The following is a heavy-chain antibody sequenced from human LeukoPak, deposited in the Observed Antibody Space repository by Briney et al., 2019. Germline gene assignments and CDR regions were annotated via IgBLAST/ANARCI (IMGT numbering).Heavy chain of an antibody. Sequence: SETLSLTCAVYGGSFSGYYWSWIRQPPGRGLEWIGYIYYSGSTNYNPSLKSRVTISLDTSKNQFSLKLTSVTAADTAVYYCARVLRRGNSGYAFDIWGQGTMVTVSS. CDR1: GGSFSGYY. D-gene: IGHD4-23*01. CDR3: ARVLRRGNSGYAFDI. CDR2: IYYSGST. J-gene: IGHJ3*02. V-gene: IGHV4-59*01.